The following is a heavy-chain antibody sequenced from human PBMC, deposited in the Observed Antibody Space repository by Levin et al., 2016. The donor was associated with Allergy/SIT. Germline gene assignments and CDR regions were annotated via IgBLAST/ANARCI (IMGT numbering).Heavy chain of an antibody. V-gene: IGHV4-31*03. D-gene: IGHD4-23*01. CDR1: GGSISSGGYY. CDR3: ATLDATGGPEYFQH. J-gene: IGHJ1*01. CDR2: IYYSGST. Sequence: LRLSCTVSGGSISSGGYYWSWIRQHPGKGLEWIGYIYYSGSTYYNPSLKSRVTISVDTSKNQFSLKLSSVTAADTAVYYCATLDATGGPEYFQHWGQGTLVTVSS.